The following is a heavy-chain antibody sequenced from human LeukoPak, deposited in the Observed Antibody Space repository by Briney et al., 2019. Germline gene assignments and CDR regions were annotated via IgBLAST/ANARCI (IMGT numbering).Heavy chain of an antibody. D-gene: IGHD1-26*01. CDR2: ITGNGGST. V-gene: IGHV3-23*01. J-gene: IGHJ4*02. CDR3: ARDSGSYLQPTDY. Sequence: GSLSLSCAASGFTFSTYAMTWVRQAPGKGLEWVSSITGNGGSTYYADSVKGRFTISRDNSKNTLHLQMNSLRAEDTAVYHCARDSGSYLQPTDYWGQGTLVTVSS. CDR1: GFTFSTYA.